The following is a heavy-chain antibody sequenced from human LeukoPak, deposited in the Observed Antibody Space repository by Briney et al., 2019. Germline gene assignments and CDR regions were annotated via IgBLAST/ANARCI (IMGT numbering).Heavy chain of an antibody. CDR1: GFTFSSYS. Sequence: GGSLRLSCAASGFTFSSYSMNWVRQAPGKGLEWISYISTGSSTIYYADSVKGRFTISRDNSKNTLYLQMNSLRAEDTAVYYCATSGEAMIAVVLVEHWGQGTLVTVSS. V-gene: IGHV3-48*01. CDR3: ATSGEAMIAVVLVEH. D-gene: IGHD3-22*01. CDR2: ISTGSSTI. J-gene: IGHJ1*01.